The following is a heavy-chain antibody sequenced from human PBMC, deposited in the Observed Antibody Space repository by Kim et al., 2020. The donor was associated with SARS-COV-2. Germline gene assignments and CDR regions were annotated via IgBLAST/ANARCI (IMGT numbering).Heavy chain of an antibody. CDR3: AKKKRGYYMDV. D-gene: IGHD2-2*03. CDR1: GFTFNNFG. Sequence: GGSLRLSCVASGFTFNNFGMHWVRQAPGKGLEWIAFISYDGDYQYYGDSVKGRLTFSRDKSKNTLYLQVNSLSVDTTGVSYFAKKKRGYYMDVWGKGT. J-gene: IGHJ6*04. V-gene: IGHV3-30*18. CDR2: ISYDGDYQ.